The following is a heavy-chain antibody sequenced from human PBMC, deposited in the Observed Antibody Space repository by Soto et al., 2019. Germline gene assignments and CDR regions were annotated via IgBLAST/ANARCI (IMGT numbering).Heavy chain of an antibody. J-gene: IGHJ4*02. D-gene: IGHD5-18*01. V-gene: IGHV3-7*03. CDR1: GFAFSSYW. CDR3: ARVRKTATGDY. Sequence: GGSLRLSCVVSGFAFSSYWMTWVRQVPGKGLEWVANIKQDGTEKYYVDSVRGRFTISRDNAKNSLYLQMNSLRAEDTAVYYCARVRKTATGDYWGQGTQVTVSS. CDR2: IKQDGTEK.